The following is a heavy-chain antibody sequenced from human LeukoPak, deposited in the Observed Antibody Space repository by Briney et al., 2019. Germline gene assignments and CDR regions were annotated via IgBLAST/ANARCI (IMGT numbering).Heavy chain of an antibody. V-gene: IGHV4-4*07. D-gene: IGHD3-10*01. CDR2: VHSSGSS. CDR1: GGSISSYY. J-gene: IGHJ4*02. CDR3: ARGIPARYGSGSRYNY. Sequence: SETLSLTCTVSGGSISSYYWSWIRQPAGAGLEWIGRVHSSGSSNYNPSLESRVSMSVDTSKSQFSLELNSVTAADTAVYYCARGIPARYGSGSRYNYWGQGTLVTVSS.